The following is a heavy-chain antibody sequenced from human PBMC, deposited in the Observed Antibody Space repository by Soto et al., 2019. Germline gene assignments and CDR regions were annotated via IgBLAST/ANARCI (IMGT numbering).Heavy chain of an antibody. D-gene: IGHD3-22*01. CDR2: ISYDGSNK. CDR3: AKEWVYDSSGWSFDY. Sequence: QVQLVESGGGVVQPGRSLRLSCAASGFTFSSYGMHWFRQAPGKGLEWVAVISYDGSNKYYADSVKGRFTISRDNSKNTLYLQMNSLRAEDTAVYYCAKEWVYDSSGWSFDYWGQGTLVTASS. J-gene: IGHJ4*02. CDR1: GFTFSSYG. V-gene: IGHV3-30*18.